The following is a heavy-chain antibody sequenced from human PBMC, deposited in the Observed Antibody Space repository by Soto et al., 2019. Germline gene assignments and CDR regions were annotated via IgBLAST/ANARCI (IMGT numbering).Heavy chain of an antibody. Sequence: ASVKVSCKASGYTFTSYGISWVRQAPGQGLEWMGWISAYNGNTNYAQKLQGRVTMTTDTSTSIAYMELRSLRSDDTAVYYCARDRGTMIVVVYDPRHYFDYWGQGTLVTVSS. D-gene: IGHD3-22*01. J-gene: IGHJ4*02. V-gene: IGHV1-18*01. CDR1: GYTFTSYG. CDR3: ARDRGTMIVVVYDPRHYFDY. CDR2: ISAYNGNT.